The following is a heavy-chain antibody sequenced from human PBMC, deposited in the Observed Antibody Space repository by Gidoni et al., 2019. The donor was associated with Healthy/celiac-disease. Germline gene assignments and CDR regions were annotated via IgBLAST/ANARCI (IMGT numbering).Heavy chain of an antibody. CDR2: ISSSSSYI. V-gene: IGHV3-21*01. J-gene: IGHJ6*02. CDR3: ARDRVWRHDYYYGMDV. CDR1: GFTFSSYS. Sequence: AASGFTFSSYSMNWVRQAPGKGLEWVSSISSSSSYIYYADSVKGRFTISRDNAKNSLYLQMNSLRAEDTAVYYCARDRVWRHDYYYGMDVWGQGTTVTVSS.